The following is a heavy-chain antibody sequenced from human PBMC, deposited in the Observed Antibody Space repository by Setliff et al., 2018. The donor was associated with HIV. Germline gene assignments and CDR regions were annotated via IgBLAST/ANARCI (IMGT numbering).Heavy chain of an antibody. D-gene: IGHD4-17*01. V-gene: IGHV4-59*01. CDR1: GGSIGSYY. CDR2: IYYNGNT. CDR3: AREIYGGNSRPFDY. Sequence: SETLSLTCTVSGGSIGSYYWSWIRQPPGKGLEWIGYIYYNGNTNYNPSLKSRVTISVDTSKNQLSLKLSSVTAADTAVYYCAREIYGGNSRPFDYWGQGTLVTVSS. J-gene: IGHJ4*02.